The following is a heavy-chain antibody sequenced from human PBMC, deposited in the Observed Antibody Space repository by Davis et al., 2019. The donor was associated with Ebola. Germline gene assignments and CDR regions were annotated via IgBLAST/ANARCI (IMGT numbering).Heavy chain of an antibody. CDR1: GFTFSDYY. Sequence: AESLTLSCPASGFTFSDYYMCWIRQAPGKGLEWVSYISSSGSTIYYADSVKGRFTISRDNAKNSLYLQMNSLRAEDTAVYYCARALNLNSSSWYYYYGMDVWGQGTTVTVSS. J-gene: IGHJ6*02. V-gene: IGHV3-11*01. CDR3: ARALNLNSSSWYYYYGMDV. CDR2: ISSSGSTI. D-gene: IGHD6-13*01.